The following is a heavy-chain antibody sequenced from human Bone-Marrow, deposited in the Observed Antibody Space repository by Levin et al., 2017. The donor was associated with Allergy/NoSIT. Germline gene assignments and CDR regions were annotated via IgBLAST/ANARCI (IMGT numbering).Heavy chain of an antibody. Sequence: GGSLRLSCAASGFTLSSYWMTWVRQAPGKGLEWVANIKEDGSEKYYVDSVKGRFTISRDNAKNSLYLQMNSLRAEDTAVYYCARMSSSRGAFDIWGQGTMVTVSS. CDR2: IKEDGSEK. D-gene: IGHD6-13*01. V-gene: IGHV3-7*01. CDR3: ARMSSSRGAFDI. CDR1: GFTLSSYW. J-gene: IGHJ3*02.